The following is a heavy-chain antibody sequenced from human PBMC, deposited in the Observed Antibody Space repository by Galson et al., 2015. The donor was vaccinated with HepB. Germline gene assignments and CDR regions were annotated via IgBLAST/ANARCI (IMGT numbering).Heavy chain of an antibody. V-gene: IGHV1-3*01. CDR3: ARLAGYSGSYPSDY. D-gene: IGHD1-26*01. Sequence: SVKVSCKASGYTFTSYAMHWVRQAPGQRLEWMGWINAGNGNTKYSQKFQGRVTITRDTSASTAYMELSSLRSEDTAVYYCARLAGYSGSYPSDYWGQGTLVTVSS. CDR1: GYTFTSYA. J-gene: IGHJ4*02. CDR2: INAGNGNT.